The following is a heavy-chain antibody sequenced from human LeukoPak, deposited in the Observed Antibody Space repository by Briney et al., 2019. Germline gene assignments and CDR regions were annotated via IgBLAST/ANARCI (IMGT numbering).Heavy chain of an antibody. CDR2: IYTSGST. CDR3: ARDKYDSSGYYFDY. V-gene: IGHV4-4*07. J-gene: IGHJ4*02. CDR1: GGSISSYY. Sequence: SETLSLTCTVSGGSISSYYWSWIRQPAGKGLEWIWRIYTSGSTNYNPSLKSRVTMSVDTSKNQFSLKLSSVTAADTAVYYCARDKYDSSGYYFDYWGQGTLVTVSS. D-gene: IGHD3-22*01.